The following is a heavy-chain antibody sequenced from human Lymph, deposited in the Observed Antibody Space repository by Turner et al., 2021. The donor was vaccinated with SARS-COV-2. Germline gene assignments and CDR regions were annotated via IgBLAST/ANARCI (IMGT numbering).Heavy chain of an antibody. V-gene: IGHV3-21*01. CDR2: ISSSSSYI. CDR1: GFTFSTYS. J-gene: IGHJ4*02. Sequence: EVQLVESGGGLVKPGGYLRLSCAASGFTFSTYSMNWVRQAPGKGLEGISSISSSSSYIYYADSVKGRFTISRDDAKNSLYLQMNSLRAEDTAVYYCARDIPTTADYFDYWGQGTLVTVSS. D-gene: IGHD4-17*01. CDR3: ARDIPTTADYFDY.